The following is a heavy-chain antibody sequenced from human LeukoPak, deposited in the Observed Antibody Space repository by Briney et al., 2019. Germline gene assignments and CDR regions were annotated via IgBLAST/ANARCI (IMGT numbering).Heavy chain of an antibody. CDR1: GFTFDDYA. Sequence: GGSLRLSCAASGFTFDDYAMHWVRQAPGKGLEWVSLSGDGGSTYYADSVKGRFTTSRDNSKNSLYLQMNSLRTEDTALYYCAKGMATSFDYWGQGTLVTVSS. V-gene: IGHV3-43*02. CDR2: SGDGGST. J-gene: IGHJ4*02. CDR3: AKGMATSFDY. D-gene: IGHD5-24*01.